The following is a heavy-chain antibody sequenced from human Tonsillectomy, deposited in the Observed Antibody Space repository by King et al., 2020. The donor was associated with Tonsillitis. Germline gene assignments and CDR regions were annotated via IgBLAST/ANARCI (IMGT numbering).Heavy chain of an antibody. CDR1: GGSISSSDHY. CDR2: LYYSGTI. D-gene: IGHD1-26*01. CDR3: ARYVSGSFDY. Sequence: LQLQESGPGVVKPSETLSLTCTVSGGSISSSDHYWAGIRQPPGKGLEWIWYLYYSGTIFYNPSLKSRITISGGTSENRFSLKLSSVSAADTAVYFCARYVSGSFDYWGQGALVTVSS. V-gene: IGHV4-39*01. J-gene: IGHJ4*02.